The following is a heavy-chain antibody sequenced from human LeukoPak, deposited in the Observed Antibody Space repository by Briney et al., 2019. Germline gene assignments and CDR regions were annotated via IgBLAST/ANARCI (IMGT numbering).Heavy chain of an antibody. Sequence: GGSLRLSCAASGFTFSSYWMGWVRQAPGKGLEWVANIKQDGSEIYYVDSVKGRFTISRDNAKNSLYLQMNSLRAEETAIYYCARVLGYGWFDPWGQGTLVTVSS. CDR3: ARVLGYGWFDP. CDR1: GFTFSSYW. V-gene: IGHV3-7*01. J-gene: IGHJ5*02. CDR2: IKQDGSEI. D-gene: IGHD5-18*01.